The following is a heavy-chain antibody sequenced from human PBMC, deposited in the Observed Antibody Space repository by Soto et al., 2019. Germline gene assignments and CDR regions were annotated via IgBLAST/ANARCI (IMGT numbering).Heavy chain of an antibody. CDR3: AREIAVAGTAGRDAFDI. Sequence: PGGSLRLSCAASGFTVSSNYMSWVRQAPGKGLEWVSVIYSSGSTYYADSVKGRFTISRDNSKNTLFLQMNSLRAEDTAMYYCAREIAVAGTAGRDAFDIWGQGTMVTVSS. J-gene: IGHJ3*02. D-gene: IGHD6-19*01. CDR2: IYSSGST. CDR1: GFTVSSNY. V-gene: IGHV3-53*01.